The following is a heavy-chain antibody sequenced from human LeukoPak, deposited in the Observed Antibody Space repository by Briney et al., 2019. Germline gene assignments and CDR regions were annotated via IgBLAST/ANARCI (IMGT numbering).Heavy chain of an antibody. CDR3: ARGTKTGNTGYDWSY. D-gene: IGHD5-12*01. J-gene: IGHJ4*02. V-gene: IGHV4-59*01. Sequence: PSETLSLTCSVSGAFISPYYWTWIRQPPGRGLEWISYIYYTGSTTYNSSLKSRVTMSVDTATNQFTLELSSVTAADTAVYYCARGTKTGNTGYDWSYWGQGSLVTVSS. CDR2: IYYTGST. CDR1: GAFISPYY.